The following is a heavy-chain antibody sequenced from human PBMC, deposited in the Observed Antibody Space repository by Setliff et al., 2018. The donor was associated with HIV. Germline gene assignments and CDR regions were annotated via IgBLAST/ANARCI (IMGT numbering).Heavy chain of an antibody. CDR1: GFTFSSYH. V-gene: IGHV3-15*01. J-gene: IGHJ3*02. Sequence: PGGSLRLSCAASGFTFSSYHMDWVRQAPGKGLEWVGRIKSERDGGTTDYAAPVKGRFTISTDDSKNTLYLEMNSLKTEDTAMYYCTTLVGANPYHDAFDIWGHGTMVTVSS. D-gene: IGHD1-26*01. CDR3: TTLVGANPYHDAFDI. CDR2: IKSERDGGTT.